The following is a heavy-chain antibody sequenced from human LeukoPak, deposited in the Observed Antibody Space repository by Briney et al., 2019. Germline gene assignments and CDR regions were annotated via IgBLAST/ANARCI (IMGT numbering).Heavy chain of an antibody. Sequence: GESLKISCKGSGYSFTSYWIGWVRQMPGKGLEWMGIIYPGDSDTRYSPSFQGQVTISADKSISTAYLQWSSLKASDTAMYYWARHTAGYCTNGVCPGPFDYWGQGTLVTVSS. V-gene: IGHV5-51*01. D-gene: IGHD2-8*01. CDR3: ARHTAGYCTNGVCPGPFDY. J-gene: IGHJ4*02. CDR2: IYPGDSDT. CDR1: GYSFTSYW.